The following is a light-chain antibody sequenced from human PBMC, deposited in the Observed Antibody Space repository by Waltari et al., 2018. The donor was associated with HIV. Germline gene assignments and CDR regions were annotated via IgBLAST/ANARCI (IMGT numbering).Light chain of an antibody. V-gene: IGLV4-69*01. J-gene: IGLJ3*02. CDR2: LNSDGSH. CDR1: SGHSSYA. CDR3: QTWGTGV. Sequence: QLVLTQSPSASASLGASVKLTCPLSSGHSSYAIAWHQQQPEKGPRYLMKLNSDGSHSKGDGIPDRFSGSSSGAERYLTISSLQSEDEADYYCQTWGTGVIGGGTKLTVL.